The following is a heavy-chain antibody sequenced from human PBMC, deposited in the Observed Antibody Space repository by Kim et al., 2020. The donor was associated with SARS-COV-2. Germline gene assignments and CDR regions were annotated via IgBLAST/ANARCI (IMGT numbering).Heavy chain of an antibody. Sequence: ASVKVSCKASGYTFTSYGISWVRQAPGQGLEWMGWISAYNGNTNYAQKLQGRVTMTTDTSTSTAYMELRSLRSDDTAVYYCAREWSGYYTPTPHDAFDIWGQGTMVTVSS. J-gene: IGHJ3*02. CDR2: ISAYNGNT. CDR3: AREWSGYYTPTPHDAFDI. D-gene: IGHD3-3*01. CDR1: GYTFTSYG. V-gene: IGHV1-18*04.